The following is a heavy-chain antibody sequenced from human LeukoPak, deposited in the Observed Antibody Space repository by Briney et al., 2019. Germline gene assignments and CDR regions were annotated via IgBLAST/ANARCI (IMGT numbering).Heavy chain of an antibody. D-gene: IGHD3-9*01. CDR1: GYIFTSYG. CDR2: ISAYNGNT. V-gene: IGHV1-18*01. J-gene: IGHJ6*03. Sequence: ASVKVSCKASGYIFTSYGISWVRQAPGQGLEWMGWISAYNGNTNYAQKLQGRVTMTTDTSTSTAYMELRSLRSDDTAVYYCARMPPDILTGYYSGGYYYYYMDVWGKGTTVTISS. CDR3: ARMPPDILTGYYSGGYYYYYMDV.